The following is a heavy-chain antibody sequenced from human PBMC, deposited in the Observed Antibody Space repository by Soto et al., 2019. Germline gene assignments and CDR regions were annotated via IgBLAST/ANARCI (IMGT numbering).Heavy chain of an antibody. CDR2: IIPILGIA. CDR3: ARGSGYSGYDPPPLGFDY. CDR1: GGTFSSYT. V-gene: IGHV1-69*02. D-gene: IGHD5-12*01. J-gene: IGHJ4*02. Sequence: QVQLVQSGAEVKKPGSSVKVSCKASGGTFSSYTISWVRQAPGQGLEWMGRIIPILGIANYAQKFQGRVTLPADKSTRTAYMELSSLRSEDTAVYYCARGSGYSGYDPPPLGFDYWGQGPLVTVSS.